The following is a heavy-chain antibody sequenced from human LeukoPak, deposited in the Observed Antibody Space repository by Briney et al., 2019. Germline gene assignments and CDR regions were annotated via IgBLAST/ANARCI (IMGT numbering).Heavy chain of an antibody. CDR3: ARSGYKYGADALDI. D-gene: IGHD5-18*01. CDR1: DYSISICYY. J-gene: IGHJ3*02. V-gene: IGHV4-38-2*02. Sequence: SETLSLTCTVSDYSISICYYWGWIRQPPGTGLEWIGTFYPSGNTYYNPSLKSRITISVDTSKNQFSLKLSSVTAADTAVYFCARSGYKYGADALDIWGQGTMVTVSS. CDR2: FYPSGNT.